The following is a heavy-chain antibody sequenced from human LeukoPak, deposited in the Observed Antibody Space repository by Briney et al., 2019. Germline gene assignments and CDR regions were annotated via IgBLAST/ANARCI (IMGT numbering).Heavy chain of an antibody. V-gene: IGHV4-39*01. D-gene: IGHD2-21*01. Sequence: SETLSLTCTVSGGSISSNSSYWAWIRQPPGRGLEWIGSISYGGSTYYSPSLESRVTISVDTSKNQFSLRLSSVTAADTAVYYCARQALWFFDHWGQGTLVTVSS. CDR2: ISYGGST. CDR3: ARQALWFFDH. J-gene: IGHJ4*02. CDR1: GGSISSNSSY.